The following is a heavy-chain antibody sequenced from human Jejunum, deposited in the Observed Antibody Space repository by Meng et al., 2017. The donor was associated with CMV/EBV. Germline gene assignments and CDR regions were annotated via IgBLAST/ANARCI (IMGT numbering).Heavy chain of an antibody. CDR2: INPSDGKT. V-gene: IGHV1-46*01. J-gene: IGHJ3*02. CDR1: GYLFTSYN. CDR3: ARGALTSDAFDI. Sequence: ASGYLFTSYNLHCVRQAPGQGLEWMAIINPSDGKTVYAQKFKGRITVTRDTSTSTVYMELSSLTFEDTAVYYCARGALTSDAFDIWGQGTKVTVSS. D-gene: IGHD1-26*01.